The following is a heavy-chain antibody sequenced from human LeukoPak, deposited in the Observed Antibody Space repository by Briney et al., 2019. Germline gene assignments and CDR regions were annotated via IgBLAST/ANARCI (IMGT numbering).Heavy chain of an antibody. CDR1: GFTFSSYG. Sequence: PGGSLRLSCAASGFTFSSYGMHWVRQAPGKGLEWVAFIRYDGGNKYYADSVKGRFTISRDNSKNTLYLQMNSLRAEDTAVYYCAGSKADYGSGSFRLPDYWGQGTLVTVSS. D-gene: IGHD3-10*01. CDR2: IRYDGGNK. V-gene: IGHV3-30*02. CDR3: AGSKADYGSGSFRLPDY. J-gene: IGHJ4*02.